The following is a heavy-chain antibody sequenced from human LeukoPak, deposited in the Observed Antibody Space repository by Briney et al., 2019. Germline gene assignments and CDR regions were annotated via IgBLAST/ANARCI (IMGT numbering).Heavy chain of an antibody. CDR3: ATEYSSGWYGDAFDI. CDR1: GYTLTELS. D-gene: IGHD6-19*01. V-gene: IGHV1-24*01. CDR2: FDPEDGET. Sequence: SVKVSCKVSGYTLTELSMHWVGQAPGKGLEGMGGFDPEDGETIYAQKFQGRVTMTEDTSTDTAYMELSSLRSEDTAVYYCATEYSSGWYGDAFDIWGQGTMVTVSS. J-gene: IGHJ3*02.